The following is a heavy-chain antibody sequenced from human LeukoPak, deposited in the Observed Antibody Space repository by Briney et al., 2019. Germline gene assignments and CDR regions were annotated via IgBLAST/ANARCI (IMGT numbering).Heavy chain of an antibody. V-gene: IGHV6-1*01. D-gene: IGHD1-26*01. CDR1: GDSVSSTSAA. Sequence: SQTLSLTCAISGDSVSSTSAAWNWIRQSPSRGLEWLGRTFYRSKWYNDYAESVQSRISINPDTSNNQFSLQLNSVTPEDTAVYYCARAQEPVAPRYYYYYMDVWGKGTTVTVSS. CDR2: TFYRSKWYN. J-gene: IGHJ6*03. CDR3: ARAQEPVAPRYYYYYMDV.